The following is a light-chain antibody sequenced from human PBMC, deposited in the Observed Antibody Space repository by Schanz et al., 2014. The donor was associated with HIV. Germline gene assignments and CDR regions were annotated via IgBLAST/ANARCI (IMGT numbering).Light chain of an antibody. V-gene: IGKV3-11*01. CDR2: DAS. J-gene: IGKJ1*01. Sequence: EIVLTQSPATLSLSPGERATLSCRASQSVNSYLAWYQQKPGQAPRLLIYDASNRATGIPARFSGSGSGTDFTLTISNLQSEDFALYYCQHYNNWPPWTFGQGTKVEIK. CDR1: QSVNSY. CDR3: QHYNNWPPWT.